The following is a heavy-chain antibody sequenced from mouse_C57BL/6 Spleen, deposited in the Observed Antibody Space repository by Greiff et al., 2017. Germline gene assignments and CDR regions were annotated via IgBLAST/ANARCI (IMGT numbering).Heavy chain of an antibody. CDR2: IDPETGGT. J-gene: IGHJ2*01. V-gene: IGHV1-15*01. Sequence: QVQLQQSGAELVRPGASVTLSCKASGYTFTDYEMHWVKQTPVHGLEWIGAIDPETGGTAYNQKFKGKAILTADKSSSPAYMELRSLTSEDSAVYYCTRKKAYYSNWFAYWGQGTTLTVSS. CDR3: TRKKAYYSNWFAY. CDR1: GYTFTDYE. D-gene: IGHD2-5*01.